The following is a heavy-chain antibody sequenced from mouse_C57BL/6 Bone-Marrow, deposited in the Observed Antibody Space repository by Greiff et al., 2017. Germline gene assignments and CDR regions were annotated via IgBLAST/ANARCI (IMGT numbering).Heavy chain of an antibody. CDR2: IYPRSGNT. CDR3: AGDDYGGRDGSFDY. D-gene: IGHD2-4*01. CDR1: GYTFTSYG. V-gene: IGHV1-81*01. J-gene: IGHJ2*01. Sequence: VQLQQSGAELARPGASVKLSCKASGYTFTSYGISWVKQRTGQGLEWIGEIYPRSGNTYYNEKFKGKATLTADKSSSTAYMELRSLTSEDSAVYFCAGDDYGGRDGSFDYWGQGTTLTVSS.